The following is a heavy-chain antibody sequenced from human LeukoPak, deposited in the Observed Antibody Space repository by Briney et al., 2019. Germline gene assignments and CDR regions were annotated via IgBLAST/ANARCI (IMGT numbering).Heavy chain of an antibody. CDR3: ASAAVPIAARPLDY. J-gene: IGHJ4*02. Sequence: ASVKVSCKASGGTFSSYAISWVRQAPGQGLEWMGGVIPIFGTANYAQKFQGRVTITTDESTSTAYMELSSLRSEDTAVYYCASAAVPIAARPLDYWGQGTLVTVSS. CDR1: GGTFSSYA. V-gene: IGHV1-69*05. CDR2: VIPIFGTA. D-gene: IGHD6-6*01.